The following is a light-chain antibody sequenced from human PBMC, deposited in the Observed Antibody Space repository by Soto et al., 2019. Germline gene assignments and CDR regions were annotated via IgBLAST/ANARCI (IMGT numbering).Light chain of an antibody. V-gene: IGLV3-21*04. CDR2: YDS. CDR3: QVWDSSSDHRGV. J-gene: IGLJ1*01. Sequence: SYELTQPPSVSVAPGKTARITCGGNNIGSKSVHWYQQKPGQAPVLVIYYDSDRPSGIPERFSGSNSGNTATLTISRVKAGDEADYYCQVWDSSSDHRGVFGTGTKLTVL. CDR1: NIGSKS.